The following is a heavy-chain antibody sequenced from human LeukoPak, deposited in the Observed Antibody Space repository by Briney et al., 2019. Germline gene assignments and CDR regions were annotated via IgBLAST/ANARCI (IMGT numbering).Heavy chain of an antibody. CDR2: ITAYNGNT. V-gene: IGHV1-18*01. CDR1: GYTFTSYA. CDR3: ARGGDSSSWYFSSSSYFDY. Sequence: GASVKVSCKASGYTFTSYAMNWVRQAPGQGLEWMGWITAYNGNTHYAQNLQGRVTMTTDTSTNTAYMELRSLRSGDTAVYFCARGGDSSSWYFSSSSYFDYWGQGTLVTVSS. D-gene: IGHD6-13*01. J-gene: IGHJ4*02.